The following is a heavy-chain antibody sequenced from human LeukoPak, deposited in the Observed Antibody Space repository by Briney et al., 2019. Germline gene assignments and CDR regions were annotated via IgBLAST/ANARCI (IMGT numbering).Heavy chain of an antibody. CDR3: ARAPAAGTGGIWFDP. J-gene: IGHJ5*02. CDR1: GYTFTSYG. V-gene: IGHV1-18*01. Sequence: GASVKVSCKASGYTFTSYGISWVRQAPGQGLEWMGWISAYNGNTNYAQKLQGRVTMTTDTSTSTACMELRSLRSDDTAVYYCARAPAAGTGGIWFDPWGQGTLVTVSS. CDR2: ISAYNGNT. D-gene: IGHD6-13*01.